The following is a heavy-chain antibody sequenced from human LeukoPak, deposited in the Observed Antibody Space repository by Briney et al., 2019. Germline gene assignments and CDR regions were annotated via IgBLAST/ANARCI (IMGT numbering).Heavy chain of an antibody. CDR1: GGSFSGYY. J-gene: IGHJ6*03. CDR3: ARGTVGANLGLHYYYYMDV. V-gene: IGHV4-34*01. D-gene: IGHD1-26*01. Sequence: PSETLSLTCAVYGGSFSGYYWSWIRQPPGKGLEWIGEINHSGSTNYNPSLKSRVTISVDTSKNQFSLKLSSVTAADTAVYYGARGTVGANLGLHYYYYMDVWGKGTTVTVSS. CDR2: INHSGST.